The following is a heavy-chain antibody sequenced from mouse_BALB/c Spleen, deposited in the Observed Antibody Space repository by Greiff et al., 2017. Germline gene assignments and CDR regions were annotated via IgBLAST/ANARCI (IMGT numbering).Heavy chain of an antibody. CDR3: TRDATTVVATKYFDV. CDR2: ISSGGSYT. J-gene: IGHJ1*01. D-gene: IGHD1-1*01. V-gene: IGHV5-6-4*01. Sequence: DVKLVESGGGLVKPGGSLKLSCAASGFTFSSYTMSWVRQTPEKRLEWVATISSGGSYTYYPDSVKGRFTISRDNAKNTLYLQMSSLKSEDTAMYYCTRDATTVVATKYFDVWGAGTTVTVSS. CDR1: GFTFSSYT.